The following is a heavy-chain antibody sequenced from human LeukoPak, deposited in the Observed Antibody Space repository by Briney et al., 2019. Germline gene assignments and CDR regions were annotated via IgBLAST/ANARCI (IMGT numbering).Heavy chain of an antibody. D-gene: IGHD6-13*01. CDR3: ARDQMAAAAALDY. CDR2: ISYDGSNK. J-gene: IGHJ4*02. Sequence: GGSLRLSCAASGFTFSSYGMHWVRQAPGKGLEWVAVISYDGSNKYYADSVKGRFTISRDNAKNSLYLQMNSLRAEDTAVYYCARDQMAAAAALDYWGQGTLVTVSS. CDR1: GFTFSSYG. V-gene: IGHV3-30*03.